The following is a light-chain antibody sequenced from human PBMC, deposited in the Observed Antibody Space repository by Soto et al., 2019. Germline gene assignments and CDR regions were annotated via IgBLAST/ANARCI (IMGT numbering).Light chain of an antibody. J-gene: IGKJ2*01. Sequence: DIQMTQSPSTLSASVGDRVTITCRASQSISSWLAWYQQKPGKAPKLLIYKASSLESGVPSRFGGSGSCTDFTRNISSLQPSDFAAYYCQQYNSYPATFGQGPKLEIK. CDR1: QSISSW. V-gene: IGKV1-5*03. CDR2: KAS. CDR3: QQYNSYPAT.